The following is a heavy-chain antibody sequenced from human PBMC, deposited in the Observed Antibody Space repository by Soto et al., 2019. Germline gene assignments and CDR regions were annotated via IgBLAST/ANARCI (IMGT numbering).Heavy chain of an antibody. CDR3: ASAMRFYSGDALDI. Sequence: EVQLVESGGGLVQPGESLRLSCAASGFAFSSYGMHWVRQAPGKGLVCVSRIHSDGSGTSYADSVKGRFTISRDNAKNTLYLQMNSLRAYDTAVYYCASAMRFYSGDALDIWGKGTMVTVSS. D-gene: IGHD2-21*01. J-gene: IGHJ3*02. V-gene: IGHV3-74*01. CDR1: GFAFSSYG. CDR2: IHSDGSGT.